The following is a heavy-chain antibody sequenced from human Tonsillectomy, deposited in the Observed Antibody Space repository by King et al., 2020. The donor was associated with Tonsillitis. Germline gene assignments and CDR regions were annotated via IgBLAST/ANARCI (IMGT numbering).Heavy chain of an antibody. CDR2: MSTSGNT. Sequence: QLQEPGPGLVKPSQILSLTCSVSGGSIGSGSYYWSWIRQPAGKGLEWIGRMSTSGNTNYNPSLKSRITMSLDTSKNHFTLKLSSVTATDTAVYYCARDRAWGTGDAFEIWGQGTMVTVSS. J-gene: IGHJ3*02. V-gene: IGHV4-61*02. D-gene: IGHD7-27*01. CDR1: GGSIGSGSYY. CDR3: ARDRAWGTGDAFEI.